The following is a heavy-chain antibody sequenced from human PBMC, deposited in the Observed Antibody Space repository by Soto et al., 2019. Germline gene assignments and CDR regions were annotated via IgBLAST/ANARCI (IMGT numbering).Heavy chain of an antibody. CDR1: GFTFTNYE. V-gene: IGHV3-48*03. CDR2: ISSSGDTI. Sequence: GGSLRLSCAASGFTFTNYEMNWVRQAPGKGLEWISYISSSGDTIKYADSVRGRFSISRDDAKNSLYLQMNNLRSEDTAVYYCARGETYYYRGAYDPGNWGQGTLVTVSS. CDR3: ARGETYYYRGAYDPGN. D-gene: IGHD3-10*01. J-gene: IGHJ4*02.